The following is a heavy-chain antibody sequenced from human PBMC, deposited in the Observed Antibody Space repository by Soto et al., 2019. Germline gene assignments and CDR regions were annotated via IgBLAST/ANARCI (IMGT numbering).Heavy chain of an antibody. CDR1: GFTFSSYA. D-gene: IGHD3-3*01. V-gene: IGHV3-30-3*01. J-gene: IGHJ4*02. CDR3: ARDKRDLRFLEWSYYFDY. Sequence: PGGSLRLSCAASGFTFSSYAMHWVRQAPGKGLEWVAVISYDGSNKYYADYVKGRFTISRDNSKNTLNLQLNSLRAEDTAVYYCARDKRDLRFLEWSYYFDYWGQGTLVTVSS. CDR2: ISYDGSNK.